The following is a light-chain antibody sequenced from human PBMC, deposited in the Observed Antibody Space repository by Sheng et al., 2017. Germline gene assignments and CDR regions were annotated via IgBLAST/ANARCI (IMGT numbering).Light chain of an antibody. J-gene: IGKJ4*01. CDR2: EVA. CDR3: MQSIEVPLT. Sequence: EIVMTQTPLSLSVTPGQPASMSCQSSQRLQDGDGMTLLYWYVQKPGQSPQLLISEVANRFSGVPDRFRGRGAGTDFTLTITRVEAEDVGIYYCMQSIEVPLTFGGGTKVEIK. V-gene: IGKV2D-29*02. CDR1: QRLQDGDGMTL.